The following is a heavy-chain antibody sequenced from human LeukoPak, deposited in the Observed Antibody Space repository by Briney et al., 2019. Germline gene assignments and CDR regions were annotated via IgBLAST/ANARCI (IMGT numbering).Heavy chain of an antibody. Sequence: SGGSLRLSCAASGFTFSSYAVSWVRQAPGKGLEWVSAISGSGGSTYYADSVKGRFTIFRDNSKNTLYLQMNSLRAEDTAVYYCAKDDETDYYGSGSYFYWGQGTLVTVSS. D-gene: IGHD3-10*01. V-gene: IGHV3-23*01. CDR2: ISGSGGST. CDR3: AKDDETDYYGSGSYFY. CDR1: GFTFSSYA. J-gene: IGHJ1*01.